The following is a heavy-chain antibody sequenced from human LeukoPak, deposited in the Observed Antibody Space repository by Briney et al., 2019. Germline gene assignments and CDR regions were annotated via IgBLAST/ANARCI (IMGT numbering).Heavy chain of an antibody. Sequence: QPGGSLRLSCAASGFTFSSYWMHWVRQAPGKGLVWVSRINSDGSTTSYADSVKGRFTISRDNAKNTLYLQMNSLRAEDTAVYYCARVYSSTIRYFDYWGQGTLVTVSS. CDR2: INSDGSTT. V-gene: IGHV3-74*01. CDR3: ARVYSSTIRYFDY. J-gene: IGHJ4*02. D-gene: IGHD6-13*01. CDR1: GFTFSSYW.